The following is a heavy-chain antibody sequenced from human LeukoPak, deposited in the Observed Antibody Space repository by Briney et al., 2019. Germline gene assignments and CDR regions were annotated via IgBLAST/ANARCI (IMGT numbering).Heavy chain of an antibody. V-gene: IGHV1-18*01. J-gene: IGHJ4*02. Sequence: EASVKVSCKASGGTFHSYAVSWVRQAPGQGLEWMGWISAYNGNTNYAQKLQGRVTMTTDTSTSTAYMELRSLRSDDTAVYYCARVDYDILTGYSHWGQGTLVTVSS. CDR3: ARVDYDILTGYSH. D-gene: IGHD3-9*01. CDR2: ISAYNGNT. CDR1: GGTFHSYA.